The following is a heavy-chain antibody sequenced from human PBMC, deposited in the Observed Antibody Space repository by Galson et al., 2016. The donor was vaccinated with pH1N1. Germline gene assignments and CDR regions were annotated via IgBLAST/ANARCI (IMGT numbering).Heavy chain of an antibody. CDR1: GGSINNYY. V-gene: IGHV4-59*01. J-gene: IGHJ4*02. D-gene: IGHD3-10*01. CDR3: ARDHYGSGSFDF. Sequence: ETLSLTCTVSGGSINNYYWSWIRQPPGRGLEWIGFIHSNGATNYKPSLKSRLTMSIDTSKNQFSLQLNSVTAADTAVYFCARDHYGSGSFDFWGQGTLVTVSS. CDR2: IHSNGAT.